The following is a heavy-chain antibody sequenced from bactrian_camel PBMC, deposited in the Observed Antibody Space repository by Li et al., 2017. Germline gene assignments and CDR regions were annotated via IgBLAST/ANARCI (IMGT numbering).Heavy chain of an antibody. V-gene: IGHV3S40*01. CDR3: AKVGSLGGSWYGAHLDY. D-gene: IGHD6*01. Sequence: VQLVESGGDLVQPGGSVRLSCAASGFTFSYYAMSWVRQASGKGLEWVSGINSGGGGSTYYADSVKGRFTISRDNTKNTLYLQLNSLKTEDTAMYYCAKVGSLGGSWYGAHLDYWGQGT. J-gene: IGHJ4*01. CDR1: GFTFSYYA. CDR2: INSGGGGST.